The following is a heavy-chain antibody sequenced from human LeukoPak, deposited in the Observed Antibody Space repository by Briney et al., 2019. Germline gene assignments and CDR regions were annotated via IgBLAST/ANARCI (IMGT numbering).Heavy chain of an antibody. J-gene: IGHJ4*02. CDR3: ASARPYYDILTGYYN. CDR1: GGTFSSYA. D-gene: IGHD3-9*01. Sequence: SVKVSCKASGGTFSSYAISWVRQAPGQGVEGMGGIIPIFGTANYAQKLQGRVTITAEESTSTAYMELSSLRSEDTAVYYCASARPYYDILTGYYNWGQGTLVTVSS. CDR2: IIPIFGTA. V-gene: IGHV1-69*13.